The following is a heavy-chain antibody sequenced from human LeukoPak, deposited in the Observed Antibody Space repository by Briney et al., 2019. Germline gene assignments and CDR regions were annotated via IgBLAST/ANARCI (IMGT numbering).Heavy chain of an antibody. CDR2: IYIFSGST. Sequence: SETLSLTCTVSGGSISSGRNYWTWIRQPAGKGLEWIGRIYIFSGSTNYNPSLKSRVTISVDTSKNQFSLKLSSVTAADTAVYYCARGPLFPPDWFDPWGQGTLVTVSS. CDR3: ARGPLFPPDWFDP. J-gene: IGHJ5*02. D-gene: IGHD3-3*01. V-gene: IGHV4-61*02. CDR1: GGSISSGRNY.